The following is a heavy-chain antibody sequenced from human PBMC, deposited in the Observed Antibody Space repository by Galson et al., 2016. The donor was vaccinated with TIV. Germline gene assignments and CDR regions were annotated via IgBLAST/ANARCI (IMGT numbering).Heavy chain of an antibody. V-gene: IGHV1-2*02. CDR3: ARAATVVGDWYFDL. D-gene: IGHD4-23*01. J-gene: IGHJ2*01. Sequence: SVKVSCKASGYTFTSYHVHWARQAPGQGLEWMGSINPNSGGTNYAQSFQGRVTITRDTSISTASMELSMLRSDDTATYYCARAATVVGDWYFDLWGRGTLVPVSS. CDR1: GYTFTSYH. CDR2: INPNSGGT.